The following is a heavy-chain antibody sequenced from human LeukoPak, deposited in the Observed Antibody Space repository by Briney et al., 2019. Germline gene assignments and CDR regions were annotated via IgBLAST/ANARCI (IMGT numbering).Heavy chain of an antibody. J-gene: IGHJ6*02. CDR1: GFTFSTYS. CDR3: ARDFGGMDV. Sequence: GGSLRLSWAASGFTFSTYSMNWVRQAPGKGLEWVANIKQDGSEKYYVDSVKGRFTISRDNAKNSLYLQMNSLRAEDTAVYYCARDFGGMDVWGQGTTVTVSS. CDR2: IKQDGSEK. V-gene: IGHV3-7*01. D-gene: IGHD3-10*01.